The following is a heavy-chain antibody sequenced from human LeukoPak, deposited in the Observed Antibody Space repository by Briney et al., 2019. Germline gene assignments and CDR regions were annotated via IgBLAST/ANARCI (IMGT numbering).Heavy chain of an antibody. CDR1: GVSISSHY. V-gene: IGHV4-59*11. CDR3: ARESGTVTSHYYYYMDV. Sequence: SETLSLTCTVSGVSISSHYWSWLRQPPGEGLEWIGYIYYSGSTNYNPSLKSRVTISVDTSKNQFSLKLSSVTAADTAVYYCARESGTVTSHYYYYMDVWGKGTTVTVSS. CDR2: IYYSGST. J-gene: IGHJ6*03. D-gene: IGHD4-11*01.